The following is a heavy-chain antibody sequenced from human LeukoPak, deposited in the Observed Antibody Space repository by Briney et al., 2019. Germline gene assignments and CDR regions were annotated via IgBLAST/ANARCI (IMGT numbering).Heavy chain of an antibody. Sequence: PGGSLRLSCAASGFTFSNFAMSWVRQAPGKGLEWVSAISGSGGSTYYADSVKGRFTISRDNSKNTLYLQMNSLRAEDTAVYYCAKDLRDYGSGSYFTDAFDIWGQGTMVTVSS. CDR1: GFTFSNFA. V-gene: IGHV3-23*01. CDR2: ISGSGGST. CDR3: AKDLRDYGSGSYFTDAFDI. J-gene: IGHJ3*02. D-gene: IGHD3-10*01.